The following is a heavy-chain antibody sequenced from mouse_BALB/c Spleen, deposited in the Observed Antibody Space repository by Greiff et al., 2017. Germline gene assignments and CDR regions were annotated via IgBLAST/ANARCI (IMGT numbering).Heavy chain of an antibody. CDR2: ISSGSSTI. D-gene: IGHD2-14*01. CDR1: GFTFSSFG. Sequence: EVHLVESGGGLVQPGGSRKLSCAASGFTFSSFGMHWVRQAPEKGLEWVAYISSGSSTIYYADTVKGRFTISRDNPKNTLFLQMTSLRSEDTAMYYCARDYRYDVDYWGQGTTLTVSS. V-gene: IGHV5-17*02. J-gene: IGHJ2*01. CDR3: ARDYRYDVDY.